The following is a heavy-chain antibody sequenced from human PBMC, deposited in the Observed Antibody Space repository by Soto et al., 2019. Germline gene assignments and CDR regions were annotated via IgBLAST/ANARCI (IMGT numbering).Heavy chain of an antibody. V-gene: IGHV3-9*01. D-gene: IGHD3-9*01. CDR1: GFTFDDYA. J-gene: IGHJ4*02. Sequence: GGSLRLSCAASGFTFDDYAMHWVRQAPGKGLEWVSGISWNSGSIGYADSVKGRFTISRDNAKNSLYLQMNSLRAEDTALYYCAKDGGFDWARHYFDYWGQGTLVAVLL. CDR2: ISWNSGSI. CDR3: AKDGGFDWARHYFDY.